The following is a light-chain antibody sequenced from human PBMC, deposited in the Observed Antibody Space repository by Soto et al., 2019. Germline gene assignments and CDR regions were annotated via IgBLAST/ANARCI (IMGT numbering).Light chain of an antibody. CDR1: QNVSNSY. CDR3: QQYNNWPSLT. Sequence: IVLTQSPGTLSLSPAERATLSCRASQNVSNSYVAMYRQKPSQAPRLLSYGASSRATGIPDRVSGSGSGTDFTLTISRLEPEDVAVYYCQQYNNWPSLTFGGGTKVDIK. CDR2: GAS. J-gene: IGKJ4*02. V-gene: IGKV3-20*01.